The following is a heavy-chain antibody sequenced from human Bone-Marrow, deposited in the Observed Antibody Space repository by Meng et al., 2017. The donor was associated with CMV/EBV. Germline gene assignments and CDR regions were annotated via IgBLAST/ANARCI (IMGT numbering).Heavy chain of an antibody. Sequence: GESLKISCAASGFTFSSYSMNWVRQAPGKGLEWVSYISSSSSTIYYADSVKGRFTISRDNAKNSLYLQMNSLRAEDTAVYYCARDKGTALYFHYGMDVWGQGTTVTGSS. J-gene: IGHJ6*01. D-gene: IGHD2-8*01. V-gene: IGHV3-48*04. CDR2: ISSSSSTI. CDR1: GFTFSSYS. CDR3: ARDKGTALYFHYGMDV.